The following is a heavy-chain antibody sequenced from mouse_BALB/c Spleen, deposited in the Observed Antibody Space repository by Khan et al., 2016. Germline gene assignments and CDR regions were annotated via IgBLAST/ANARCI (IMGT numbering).Heavy chain of an antibody. J-gene: IGHJ3*01. CDR3: ARYYGSRNWFAY. CDR1: GFTFSSYT. D-gene: IGHD1-1*01. Sequence: EVELVESGGGLVQPGGSLKLSCAASGFTFSSYTMSWVRQTPEKRLEWVAYISNGGGSTYYPDTVKGRFTISRDNAKNNLYLQMSSLKSEDTAMYYCARYYGSRNWFAYWGQGTLVTVSA. V-gene: IGHV5-12-2*01. CDR2: ISNGGGST.